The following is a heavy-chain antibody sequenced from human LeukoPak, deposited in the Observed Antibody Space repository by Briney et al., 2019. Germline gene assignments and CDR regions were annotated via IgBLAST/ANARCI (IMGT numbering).Heavy chain of an antibody. CDR2: ISGSGSNT. CDR1: GFTFSRYA. V-gene: IGHV3-23*01. D-gene: IGHD3-22*01. Sequence: PGGSLRLSCAASGFTFSRYAMTWVRQAPGKGLEWVSGISGSGSNTYYADSVKGRFTISRDNSKNTLYLQMNSLRAEDTAAYYCAKGTYDSRGHFDYWGQGTLVSVSS. CDR3: AKGTYDSRGHFDY. J-gene: IGHJ4*02.